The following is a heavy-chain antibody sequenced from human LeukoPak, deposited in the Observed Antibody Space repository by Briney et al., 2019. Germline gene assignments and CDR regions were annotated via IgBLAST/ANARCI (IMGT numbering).Heavy chain of an antibody. CDR1: GGTFSSYA. Sequence: ASVKVSCKASGGTFSSYAISWVRQAPGQGLEWMGGIIPIFGTANYAQKFQGRVTITADESTSTAYMELSSLRSEDTAVYYCARSCGGVESFDYWGQGTLVTVSS. CDR3: ARSCGGVESFDY. D-gene: IGHD2-21*01. V-gene: IGHV1-69*13. CDR2: IIPIFGTA. J-gene: IGHJ4*02.